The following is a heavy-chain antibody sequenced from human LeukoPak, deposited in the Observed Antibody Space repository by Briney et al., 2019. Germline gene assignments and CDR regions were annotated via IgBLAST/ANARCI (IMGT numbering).Heavy chain of an antibody. J-gene: IGHJ6*02. CDR3: AREKPPRYYYYGIDV. Sequence: GGSLRLSCAASGFTISSYWMSWVRQAPGKGLEWVANIKQDGSEKYYVDSVKGRFTISRDNAKNSLYLQMNSLRAEDTAVYYCAREKPPRYYYYGIDVWGQGTTVTVSS. CDR2: IKQDGSEK. V-gene: IGHV3-7*03. CDR1: GFTISSYW.